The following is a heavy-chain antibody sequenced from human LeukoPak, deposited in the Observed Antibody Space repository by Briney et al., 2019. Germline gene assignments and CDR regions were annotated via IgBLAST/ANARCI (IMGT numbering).Heavy chain of an antibody. J-gene: IGHJ5*02. CDR3: ARGYCNSSNCHWIDP. Sequence: SETLSLTCSVSGGSISSYYWNWIRQPAGKGLEWIGCVSTSGSTNYNPSLKSRVTMSVDTSKNQFSLKLSSVTAADTAVYYCARGYCNSSNCHWIDPWGQGTLVTVSS. CDR1: GGSISSYY. D-gene: IGHD2-2*01. CDR2: VSTSGST. V-gene: IGHV4-4*07.